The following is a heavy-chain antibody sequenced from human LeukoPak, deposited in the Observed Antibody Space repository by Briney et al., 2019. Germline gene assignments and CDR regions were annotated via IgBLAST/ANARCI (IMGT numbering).Heavy chain of an antibody. Sequence: PGGSLRLSCAASGFTFSSYAMSWVRQAPGKGLEWVSLIYSGGSTYYADSVKGRFTISRDNSQNTLDLQMNSLRAEDTAVYYCARGISGSYDYWGQRTLVTVAS. CDR1: GFTFSSYA. CDR2: IYSGGST. CDR3: ARGISGSYDY. V-gene: IGHV3-23*03. D-gene: IGHD1-26*01. J-gene: IGHJ4*02.